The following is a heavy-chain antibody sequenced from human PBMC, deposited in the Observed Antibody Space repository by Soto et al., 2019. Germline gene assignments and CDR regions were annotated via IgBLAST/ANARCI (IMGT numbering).Heavy chain of an antibody. D-gene: IGHD2-2*01. V-gene: IGHV3-7*05. Sequence: GGSLRLPCAASGFTFSSYWMSWVRQGPGKGPEWVANIKQVGSEIYYVDSVKGRFTISRDNAKSSLYLQMTSLRAEDTAVYHCAKSLSAIPGDSWGQGTLVTVSS. CDR3: AKSLSAIPGDS. CDR2: IKQVGSEI. J-gene: IGHJ4*02. CDR1: GFTFSSYW.